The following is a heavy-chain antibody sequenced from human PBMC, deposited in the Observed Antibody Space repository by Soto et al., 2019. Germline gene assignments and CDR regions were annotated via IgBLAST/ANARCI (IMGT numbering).Heavy chain of an antibody. CDR2: ISGSGATT. CDR3: ATLAMAGDTVYYFNGLDV. CDR1: GVRFSSYA. V-gene: IGHV3-23*01. J-gene: IGHJ6*02. D-gene: IGHD3-3*02. Sequence: EVQLLESGGGSVLPGGSLRLSCAASGVRFSSYALSWVRQAPGKGLEWLSVISGSGATTFSADSVKGRFTFSKDSSMNSSYLQMDSLKVDDTAVYYCATLAMAGDTVYYFNGLDVWGQGTTVTVSS.